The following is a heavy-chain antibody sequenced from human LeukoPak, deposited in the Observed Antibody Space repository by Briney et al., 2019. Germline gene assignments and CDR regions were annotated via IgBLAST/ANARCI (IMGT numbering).Heavy chain of an antibody. CDR3: ARVDITMVRGVIITKIYAFDI. CDR2: ISAYNGNT. D-gene: IGHD3-10*01. Sequence: ASVKVSCKASGYTFTSYGISWVRQAPGQGLEWMGWISAYNGNTNYAQKLQGRVTMTTDTSTSTAYMELRSLRSDDTAVYYCARVDITMVRGVIITKIYAFDIWGQGTMVTVSS. CDR1: GYTFTSYG. V-gene: IGHV1-18*01. J-gene: IGHJ3*02.